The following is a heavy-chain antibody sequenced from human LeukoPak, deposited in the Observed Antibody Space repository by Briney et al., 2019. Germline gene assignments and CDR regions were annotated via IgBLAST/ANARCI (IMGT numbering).Heavy chain of an antibody. Sequence: PGGSLRLSCAASGFTFSNYWMSWVRQAPGKGLEWVANIKQDGSEKYYVASVKGRFTISRDNAKNSLYLQMNSLRAEDTAVYYCARLPPEYYYGSGSPNDYWGQGTLVTVSS. D-gene: IGHD3-10*01. CDR2: IKQDGSEK. J-gene: IGHJ4*02. CDR3: ARLPPEYYYGSGSPNDY. CDR1: GFTFSNYW. V-gene: IGHV3-7*04.